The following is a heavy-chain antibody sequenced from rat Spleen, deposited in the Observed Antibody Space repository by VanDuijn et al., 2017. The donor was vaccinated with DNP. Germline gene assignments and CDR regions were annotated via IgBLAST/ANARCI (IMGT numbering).Heavy chain of an antibody. Sequence: EVQLVESGGVLVQPGRSLKLSCAASGFTFRNYYMAWVRQAPKKGLEWVETISPSGSRTYYPDSVKGRFTISRDNAKSTLYLQMDSLRSEDTATYYCASGLYWGQGVMVTVSS. CDR1: GFTFRNYY. J-gene: IGHJ2*01. CDR3: ASGLY. D-gene: IGHD4-1*01. V-gene: IGHV5-25*01. CDR2: ISPSGSRT.